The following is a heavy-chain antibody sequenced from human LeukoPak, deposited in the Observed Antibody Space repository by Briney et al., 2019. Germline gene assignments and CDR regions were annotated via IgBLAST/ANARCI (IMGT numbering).Heavy chain of an antibody. Sequence: SETLSLTCTVSGGSISSYYWSWLRHPAGKGREWVGLIYTSGRTNYNPSLKSRVTMSVDTSKNQFSLKLSSWTAADTPVYYCARGTVGCYDILTVYYKRTSYGMDVWGQGTTVTVSS. V-gene: IGHV4-4*07. CDR1: GGSISSYY. CDR2: IYTSGRT. J-gene: IGHJ6*02. CDR3: ARGTVGCYDILTVYYKRTSYGMDV. D-gene: IGHD3-9*01.